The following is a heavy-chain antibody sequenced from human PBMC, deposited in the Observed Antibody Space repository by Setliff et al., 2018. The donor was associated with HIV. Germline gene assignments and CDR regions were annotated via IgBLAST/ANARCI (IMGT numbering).Heavy chain of an antibody. CDR1: GGSISSNY. CDR3: ARFPLLHKNAFDI. Sequence: SETLSLTCTVSGGSISSNYWSWMRQPPGKGLEWIGHIYYSGSTNYNPSLKSRVTISVDTYRNQFSLNLSSVTAADTAVYYCARFPLLHKNAFDIWGQGTMVTVSS. CDR2: IYYSGST. D-gene: IGHD2-15*01. V-gene: IGHV4-59*01. J-gene: IGHJ3*02.